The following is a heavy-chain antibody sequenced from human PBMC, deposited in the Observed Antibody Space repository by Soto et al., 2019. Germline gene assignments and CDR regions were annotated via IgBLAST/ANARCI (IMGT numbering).Heavy chain of an antibody. J-gene: IGHJ6*02. CDR3: ARVSSGPHYYYYSGMDA. CDR2: INHSGIT. Sequence: SETLSLTCAVYGGSFSGYCWSWIRQPPGKGLEWIGEINHSGITNYNPSLKSRVTISVDTSKNQFSLKLSSVTAADTAVYYRARVSSGPHYYYYSGMDAWGQGTKVTVPS. V-gene: IGHV4-34*01. CDR1: GGSFSGYC. D-gene: IGHD6-19*01.